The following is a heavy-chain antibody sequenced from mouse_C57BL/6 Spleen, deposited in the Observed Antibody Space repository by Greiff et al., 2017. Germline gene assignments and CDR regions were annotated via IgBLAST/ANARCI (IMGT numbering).Heavy chain of an antibody. CDR1: GYTFTSYW. CDR2: IDPSDSYT. D-gene: IGHD1-2*01. V-gene: IGHV1-69*01. Sequence: QVQLQQPGAELVMPGASVKLSCKASGYTFTSYWMHWVKQRPGQGLEWIGEIDPSDSYTNYNQKFKGKSTVTVDKSSSTAYMQLSSLTSEDSAVYYCARLGEYGDYFDYWGQGTTLTVSS. CDR3: ARLGEYGDYFDY. J-gene: IGHJ2*01.